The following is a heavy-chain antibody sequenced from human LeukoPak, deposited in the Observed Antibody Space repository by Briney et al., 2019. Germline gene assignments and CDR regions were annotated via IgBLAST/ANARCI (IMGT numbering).Heavy chain of an antibody. D-gene: IGHD2-2*01. V-gene: IGHV1-69*13. CDR1: GGTFSSYA. CDR3: ARGGVPAATPYYYYGMDV. Sequence: GASVKVSCKAFGGTFSSYAISWVRQAPGQGLEWMGGIIPIFGTANYAQKFQGRVTITADESTSTAYMELSSLRSEDTAVYYCARGGVPAATPYYYYGMDVWGKGTTVTVSS. CDR2: IIPIFGTA. J-gene: IGHJ6*04.